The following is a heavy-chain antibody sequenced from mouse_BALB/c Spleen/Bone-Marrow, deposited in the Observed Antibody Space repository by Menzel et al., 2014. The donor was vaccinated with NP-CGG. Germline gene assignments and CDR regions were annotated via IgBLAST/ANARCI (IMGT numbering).Heavy chain of an antibody. CDR2: IDPANGNT. CDR3: ARGIPYYPMDY. J-gene: IGHJ4*01. D-gene: IGHD5-1-1*01. Sequence: EVKLVESGAELVKPGASVKLSCTASGFNIKDTYIHWVKQSPEQGLEWIGRIDPANGNTKYDPKFQGKATITADTSSNTAYLQLNSLTSEDTAVYYCARGIPYYPMDYWGQGTSVTVSS. CDR1: GFNIKDTY. V-gene: IGHV14-3*02.